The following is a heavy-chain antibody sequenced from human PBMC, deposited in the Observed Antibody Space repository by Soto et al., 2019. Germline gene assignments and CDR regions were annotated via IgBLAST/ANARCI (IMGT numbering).Heavy chain of an antibody. CDR1: GGPFSSHT. D-gene: IGHD4-17*01. V-gene: IGHV1-69*08. J-gene: IGHJ2*01. Sequence: QDQLVQSGAEVKKPGSSVKVSCKAFGGPFSSHTFSWVRQAPGQGLEWMGRIIPALGTTTYAQKFQGRVTITADESVTTFYMELNSLRTEYTAVYYCARPDFGDYWYFDLWGRGTLVTVSS. CDR3: ARPDFGDYWYFDL. CDR2: IIPALGTT.